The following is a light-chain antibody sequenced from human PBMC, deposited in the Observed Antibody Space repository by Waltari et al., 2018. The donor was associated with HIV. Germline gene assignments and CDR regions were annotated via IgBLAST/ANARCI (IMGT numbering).Light chain of an antibody. CDR1: SRTTAINS. Sequence: FMLTPPPPLSESPRETLTLSRTRTSRTTAINSVHRHHQRPGSAPTTVIYEDNQRPSGVPDRFSCSIDSSSNSASLTISGLTTEDEADFYCQSYDSSKGDWVFGGGTKLTVL. CDR2: EDN. V-gene: IGLV6-57*03. CDR3: QSYDSSKGDWV. J-gene: IGLJ3*02.